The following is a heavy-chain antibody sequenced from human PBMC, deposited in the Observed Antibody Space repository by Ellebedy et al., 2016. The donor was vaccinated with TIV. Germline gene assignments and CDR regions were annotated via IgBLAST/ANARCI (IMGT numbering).Heavy chain of an antibody. CDR3: ARERGGSHFDY. CDR1: GGTFSSYA. CDR2: IIPIFGTA. V-gene: IGHV1-69*13. Sequence: AASVKVSCKASGGTFSSYAISWVRQAPGQGLEWMGGIIPIFGTANYAQKFQGRVTITADESTSTAYMELRSLRSEDTAVYYCARERGGSHFDYWGKGTLVTVSS. J-gene: IGHJ4*02. D-gene: IGHD3-16*01.